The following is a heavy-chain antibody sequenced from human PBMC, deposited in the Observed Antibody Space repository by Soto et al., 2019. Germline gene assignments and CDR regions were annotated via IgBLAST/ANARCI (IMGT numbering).Heavy chain of an antibody. CDR3: ANCPSSSVESGMDV. Sequence: VQLVESGGGLVQPGRSLRLSCAASGFTFDDYAMHWVRQAPGKGLEWVSGIAWDGGSTGYADSVKGRFTISRDNAKNSLYLQMTSLTAEDTALYYCANCPSSSVESGMDVWGQGTTVTVSS. CDR2: IAWDGGST. V-gene: IGHV3-9*01. J-gene: IGHJ6*02. CDR1: GFTFDDYA.